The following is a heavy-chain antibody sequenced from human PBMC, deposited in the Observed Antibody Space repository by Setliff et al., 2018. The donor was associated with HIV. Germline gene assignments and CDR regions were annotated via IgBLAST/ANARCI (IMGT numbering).Heavy chain of an antibody. Sequence: SLKISCAASGFSFRSYAVSWVRQAPGKGLEWVAVISGSGYITYYRESVKGRFTVSRDNSNNTVYLQMNSLRAEDTAMYYCAKTQTVITVYGPFDSWGQGTPVTVSS. J-gene: IGHJ4*02. CDR1: GFSFRSYA. CDR2: ISGSGYIT. D-gene: IGHD4-4*01. CDR3: AKTQTVITVYGPFDS. V-gene: IGHV3-23*01.